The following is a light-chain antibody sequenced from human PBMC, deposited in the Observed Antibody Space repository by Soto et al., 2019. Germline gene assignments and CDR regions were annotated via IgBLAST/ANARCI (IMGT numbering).Light chain of an antibody. CDR3: EQYTPWPQFT. CDR1: QSVSGN. V-gene: IGKV3-15*01. J-gene: IGKJ2*01. CDR2: GAS. Sequence: EIVMTKSPATLSVSPGDRATLSCRARQSVSGNLAWYQQKPGQAPRLLIYGASTRATGIPARFSGSGSGPEFTLTVNSLQSEDFAIYVCEQYTPWPQFTFDQGTKLEIK.